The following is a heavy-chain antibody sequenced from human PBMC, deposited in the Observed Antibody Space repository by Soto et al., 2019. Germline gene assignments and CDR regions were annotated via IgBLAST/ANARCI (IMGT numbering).Heavy chain of an antibody. J-gene: IGHJ4*02. Sequence: NPSETLSLTCTVSGGSISSGDYYWSWIRQPPGKGLEWIGYIYYSGSTYYNPSLKSRVTISVDTSKNQFSLKLSSVTAAVTAVYYCARRWLQLGYFDYWGQGTLVTVSS. D-gene: IGHD5-12*01. CDR2: IYYSGST. CDR1: GGSISSGDYY. CDR3: ARRWLQLGYFDY. V-gene: IGHV4-30-4*01.